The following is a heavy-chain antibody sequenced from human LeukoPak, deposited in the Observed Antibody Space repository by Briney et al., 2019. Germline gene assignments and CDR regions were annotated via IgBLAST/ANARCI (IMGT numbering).Heavy chain of an antibody. CDR3: ARGVQSYGGYYYYMDV. D-gene: IGHD3-10*01. J-gene: IGHJ6*03. V-gene: IGHV1-18*01. CDR2: ISAYSGDT. Sequence: ASVKVSCKASGYTYTNYGIIWVRQAPGQGLEWMGWISAYSGDTNYAQNLQGRVTMTTDTSASTAYMDLRSLRSDDTAVYYCARGVQSYGGYYYYMDVWGKGTTVTISS. CDR1: GYTYTNYG.